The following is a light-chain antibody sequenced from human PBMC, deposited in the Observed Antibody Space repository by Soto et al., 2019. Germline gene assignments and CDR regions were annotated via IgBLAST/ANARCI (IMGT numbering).Light chain of an antibody. Sequence: EIVMTQSPATLSVSPGERATLSCRASQSVSSNLAWYQQKPGQAPRLLIYSASTRAAGIPARFSGSGSGTKFTLTISSLQSEDFAVYFCQQYNNWPLFTFGPGTKVDIK. V-gene: IGKV3-15*01. CDR2: SAS. CDR1: QSVSSN. CDR3: QQYNNWPLFT. J-gene: IGKJ3*01.